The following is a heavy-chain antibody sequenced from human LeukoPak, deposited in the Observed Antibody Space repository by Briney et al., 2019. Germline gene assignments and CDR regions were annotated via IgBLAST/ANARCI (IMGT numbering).Heavy chain of an antibody. J-gene: IGHJ6*03. CDR1: GYTFTSYG. D-gene: IGHD6-13*01. CDR3: ARNAPRYSSSWYLSPSHYYYYMDV. Sequence: ASVKVSCKASGYTFTSYGISWVRQAPGQGLEWMGWISAYNGNTGYAQKFQGRVTITRNTSISTAYMELSSLRSEDTAVYYCARNAPRYSSSWYLSPSHYYYYMDVWGKGTTVTVSS. CDR2: ISAYNGNT. V-gene: IGHV1-8*03.